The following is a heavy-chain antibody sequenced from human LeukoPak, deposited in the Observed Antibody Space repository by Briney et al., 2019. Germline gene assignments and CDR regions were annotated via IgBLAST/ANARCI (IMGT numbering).Heavy chain of an antibody. D-gene: IGHD3-10*01. V-gene: IGHV4-34*01. J-gene: IGHJ5*02. CDR2: INHSGST. CDR1: GGSFSGYY. CDR3: ARLRITMVRGVTPFDP. Sequence: SETLSLTCAVYGGSFSGYYWSWIRQPPGKGLEWIGEINHSGSTNYNPSLKSRVTISVDTSKNQFSLKLSSVTAADTAVYYCARLRITMVRGVTPFDPWGQGTLVTVSS.